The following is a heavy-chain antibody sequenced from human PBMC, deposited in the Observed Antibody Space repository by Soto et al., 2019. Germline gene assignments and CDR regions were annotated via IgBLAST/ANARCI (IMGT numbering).Heavy chain of an antibody. CDR3: ASPRY. V-gene: IGHV1-3*01. J-gene: IGHJ4*02. Sequence: ASVKVSCKASGYTFTNYATHWVRQAPGQRLEWMGWINAGNGNTKYSQKFQGRFTISRDNAKNSLYLQMNSLRDEDTAVYYCASPRYWGQGTLVTVSS. CDR2: INAGNGNT. CDR1: GYTFTNYA.